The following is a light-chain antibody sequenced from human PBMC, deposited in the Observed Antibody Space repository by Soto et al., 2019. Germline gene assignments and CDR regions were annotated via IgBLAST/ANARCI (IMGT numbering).Light chain of an antibody. J-gene: IGLJ1*01. CDR1: XSDIGAYNR. CDR2: EVS. Sequence: TDTTSPHVPPGEWLSISCXXXXSDIGAYNRVSWYQRYPGQAPKVIIYEVSNRPSGVSYRFSGSKSGNTASLTISGLQAEDAADDYCSAFTTTRPYLFGAGTKV. V-gene: IGLV2-14*01. CDR3: SAFTTTRPYL.